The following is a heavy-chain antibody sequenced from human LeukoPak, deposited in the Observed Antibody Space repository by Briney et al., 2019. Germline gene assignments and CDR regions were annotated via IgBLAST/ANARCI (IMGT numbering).Heavy chain of an antibody. CDR1: GFTVNSNY. J-gene: IGHJ6*02. D-gene: IGHD5-18*01. V-gene: IGHV3-66*01. Sequence: GGSLRLSCAASGFTVNSNYMSWVRQAPGKGLEWVSVLYSGGNTYYADSVRGRFSISRDTSKNTLYLQMNSLRAEDTAVYYCAKDSEGYTYGLDGMDVWGQGTTVTVSS. CDR2: LYSGGNT. CDR3: AKDSEGYTYGLDGMDV.